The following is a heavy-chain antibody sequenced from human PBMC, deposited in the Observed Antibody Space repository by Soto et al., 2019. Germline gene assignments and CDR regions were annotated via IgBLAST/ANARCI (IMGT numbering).Heavy chain of an antibody. CDR3: ARRPWGAVLFDY. CDR1: VGSISSGGYY. D-gene: IGHD3-16*01. CDR2: IYYSGST. J-gene: IGHJ4*02. Sequence: QVQLQESGPGLVKPSQTLSLTCTVSVGSISSGGYYWSWLRQHPGKGLEWIGYIYYSGSTYYNPSLKSRVTISVDTSKNQFSLKLSSVTAADTAVYYCARRPWGAVLFDYWCQGTMVTVSS. V-gene: IGHV4-31*03.